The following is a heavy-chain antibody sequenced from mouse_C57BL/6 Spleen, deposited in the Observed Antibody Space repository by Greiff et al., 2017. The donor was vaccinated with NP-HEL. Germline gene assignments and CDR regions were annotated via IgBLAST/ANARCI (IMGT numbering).Heavy chain of an antibody. J-gene: IGHJ4*01. V-gene: IGHV5-17*01. D-gene: IGHD1-1*02. CDR3: ARPPYGGMDY. CDR1: GFTFSDYG. CDR2: ISSGSSTI. Sequence: EVKLVESGGGLVKPGGSLKLSCAASGFTFSDYGMHWVRQAPEKGLEWVAYISSGSSTIYYADTVKGRFTISRVNAKNTLFLQMTSLRSEDTAMYYCARPPYGGMDYWGQGTSVTVSS.